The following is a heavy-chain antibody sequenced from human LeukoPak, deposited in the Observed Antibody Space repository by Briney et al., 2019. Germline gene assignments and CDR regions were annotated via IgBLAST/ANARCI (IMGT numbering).Heavy chain of an antibody. D-gene: IGHD3-16*01. J-gene: IGHJ4*02. Sequence: GGSLRLSCAASGFTVSSNYMSWVRQAPGKGLEWVSVIYSGDTTYYADSVKGRFTISRDNSKNTLYLQMSSLRAEDTAVYYCARLGGGLDYFDYWGRGTLVTVSS. CDR1: GFTVSSNY. CDR2: IYSGDTT. V-gene: IGHV3-53*01. CDR3: ARLGGGLDYFDY.